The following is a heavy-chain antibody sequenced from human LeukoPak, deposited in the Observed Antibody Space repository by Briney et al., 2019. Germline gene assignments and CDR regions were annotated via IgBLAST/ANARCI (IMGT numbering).Heavy chain of an antibody. CDR1: GGSFSGYY. D-gene: IGHD1-1*01. Sequence: SETLSLTCAVYGGSFSGYYWSWIRQPPGKGLEWIGEINHSGSTNYNPSLKSRVTISVDTSKNQLSLKLSSVTAADTAVYYCARSVRVRAFGYWGQGTLVTVSS. V-gene: IGHV4-34*01. J-gene: IGHJ4*02. CDR2: INHSGST. CDR3: ARSVRVRAFGY.